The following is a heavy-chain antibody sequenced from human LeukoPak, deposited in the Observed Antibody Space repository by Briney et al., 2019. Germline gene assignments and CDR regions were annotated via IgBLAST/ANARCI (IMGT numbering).Heavy chain of an antibody. J-gene: IGHJ4*02. CDR1: QFTFSSYG. D-gene: IGHD2-21*02. CDR2: ISYDGSDK. CDR3: ATLKVVTASDY. Sequence: GRSLRLSCAGSQFTFSSYGMHWVRQAPGKGLEWVAFISYDGSDKDYADSVKGRFTISRDNSKNTLYLQMNSLRAEDTAVYYCATLKVVTASDYWGQGTLVTVSS. V-gene: IGHV3-30*03.